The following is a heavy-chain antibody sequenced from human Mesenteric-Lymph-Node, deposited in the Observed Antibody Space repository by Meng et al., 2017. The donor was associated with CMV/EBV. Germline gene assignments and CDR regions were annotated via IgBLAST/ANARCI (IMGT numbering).Heavy chain of an antibody. CDR2: LLHDGRTE. J-gene: IGHJ6*02. Sequence: GGSLRLSCVASGFTFSTYDMNWVRQAPGKGLEWVATLLHDGRTEYFADSVKGRFTISRDNSKKTLYLQMSSLRGEDTAVYYCARNYDTRTSYYYAMDVWGQGTTVTVSS. V-gene: IGHV3-30*04. CDR1: GFTFSTYD. D-gene: IGHD3-22*01. CDR3: ARNYDTRTSYYYAMDV.